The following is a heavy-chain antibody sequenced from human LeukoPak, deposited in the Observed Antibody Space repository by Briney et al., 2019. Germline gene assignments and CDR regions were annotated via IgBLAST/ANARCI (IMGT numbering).Heavy chain of an antibody. V-gene: IGHV4-39*01. CDR1: GGSISSSSYY. D-gene: IGHD5-18*01. Sequence: LETLSLTCTVSGGSISSSSYYWGWIRQPPGKGLEWIGSIYYSGSTYYNPSLKSRVTISVDTSKNQFSLKLSSVTAADTAVYYCASRSSSGYSYGYREDYWGQGTLVTVSS. CDR2: IYYSGST. CDR3: ASRSSSGYSYGYREDY. J-gene: IGHJ4*02.